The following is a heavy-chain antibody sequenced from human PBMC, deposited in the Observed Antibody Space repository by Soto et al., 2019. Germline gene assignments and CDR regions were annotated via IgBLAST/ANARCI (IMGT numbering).Heavy chain of an antibody. D-gene: IGHD4-17*01. V-gene: IGHV4-31*03. CDR2: SFYSGAT. CDR3: ARVQPYDYGANAGWLDP. J-gene: IGHJ5*02. Sequence: QVQLQESGPGLVNPSQTLSLTCTVSGGSISSGGYYWSWIRQHPGKGLEWIGYSFYSGATYYNPYLESRTIISVDTSKNQFSLTLSSLTAADTAVYYCARVQPYDYGANAGWLDPWGQGTLVTVSS. CDR1: GGSISSGGYY.